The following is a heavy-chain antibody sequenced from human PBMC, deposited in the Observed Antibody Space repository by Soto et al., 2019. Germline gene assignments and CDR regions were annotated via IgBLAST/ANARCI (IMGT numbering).Heavy chain of an antibody. CDR1: GGSFSSDA. CDR3: ARDPTQGPIDTIFGVVTYYGMDV. Sequence: QVQLVQSGAEVKMPGSSVKVSCKASGGSFSSDAISWLRQAPGQGLEWMGGINPFFGTANYAQKFQGRVTITADESTSTAYMELSSLRSEDTAVYYCARDPTQGPIDTIFGVVTYYGMDVWGQGTTVTVSS. J-gene: IGHJ6*02. D-gene: IGHD3-3*01. CDR2: INPFFGTA. V-gene: IGHV1-69*01.